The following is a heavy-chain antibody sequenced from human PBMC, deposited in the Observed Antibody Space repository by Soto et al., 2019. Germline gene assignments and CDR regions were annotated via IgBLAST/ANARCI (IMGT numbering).Heavy chain of an antibody. CDR1: GYSFSNYW. J-gene: IGHJ2*01. CDR2: IYPGDSDT. Sequence: EVQLVQSGAEVKKPGESVKISCQGSGYSFSNYWIGWVRRMPGKGLEWMGIIYPGDSDTRYSPSFQDQVTISADKSISTAYLQWSSLKASDTAMYYCARQHRGIPAVGPRGWYFDLWGRGTLVTVSS. V-gene: IGHV5-51*01. D-gene: IGHD6-13*01. CDR3: ARQHRGIPAVGPRGWYFDL.